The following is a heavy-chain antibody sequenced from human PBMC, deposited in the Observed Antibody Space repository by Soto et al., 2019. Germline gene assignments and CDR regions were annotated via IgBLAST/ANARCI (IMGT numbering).Heavy chain of an antibody. CDR3: ARRGSAFDY. Sequence: ASVKLSCKSSGYPFTSYYIHWVQQSPGQGLEWMGIIKPSDSSTTYAQKFQGRVTMTRETSTTTVYMDLSSLISEDTAVYYCARRGSAFDYWGQGTLVTVAS. CDR1: GYPFTSYY. V-gene: IGHV1-46*01. J-gene: IGHJ4*02. CDR2: IKPSDSST.